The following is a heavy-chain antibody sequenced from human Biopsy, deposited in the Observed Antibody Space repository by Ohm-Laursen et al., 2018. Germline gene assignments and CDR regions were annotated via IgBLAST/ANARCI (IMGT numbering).Heavy chain of an antibody. CDR3: ARDGKYDSRGY. CDR2: INPDSGDT. Sequence: GSSVKVSCKASAYTLTDYYLHWVRQAPGQGLEWMGWINPDSGDTKYAQKFQGRVTMTTDTSTSTAYMELRSLRSDDTAFYYCARDGKYDSRGYWGPGTLVTVSS. V-gene: IGHV1-2*02. CDR1: AYTLTDYY. J-gene: IGHJ4*02. D-gene: IGHD3-22*01.